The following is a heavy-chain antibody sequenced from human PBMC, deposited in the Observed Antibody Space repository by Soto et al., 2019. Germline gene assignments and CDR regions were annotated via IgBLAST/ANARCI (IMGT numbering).Heavy chain of an antibody. V-gene: IGHV1-69*01. CDR3: ARDIVVVPAATDLYGIDV. CDR1: GGTFSSYA. D-gene: IGHD2-2*01. J-gene: IGHJ6*02. CDR2: IIPIFGTA. Sequence: QVQLVQSGAEVKKPGSSVKVSCKASGGTFSSYAISWVRQAPGQGLEWTGGIIPIFGTANYAQNFQGRVTITADESTSTAYMELSSLRSEDTAVYYCARDIVVVPAATDLYGIDVWGQGTTVTVSS.